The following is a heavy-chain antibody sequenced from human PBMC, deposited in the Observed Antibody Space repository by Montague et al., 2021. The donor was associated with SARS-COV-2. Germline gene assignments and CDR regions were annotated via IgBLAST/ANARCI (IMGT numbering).Heavy chain of an antibody. Sequence: SETLSLTCSASGGSITDRTYYWGCIRQSPGKGLEWIGAINYSGTTYYNPSLKSRVTISLDTAKNQFSLKMTSVTAADTAVYYCARHWGIAAAGNWGQGTLVTVSS. CDR3: ARHWGIAAAGN. J-gene: IGHJ4*02. V-gene: IGHV4-39*01. CDR1: GGSITDRTYY. CDR2: INYSGTT. D-gene: IGHD6-13*01.